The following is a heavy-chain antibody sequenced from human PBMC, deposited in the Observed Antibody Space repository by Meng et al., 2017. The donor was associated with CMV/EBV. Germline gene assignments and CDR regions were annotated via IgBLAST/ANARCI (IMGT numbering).Heavy chain of an antibody. Sequence: HLPGAGPALVEPPQTLPLPCTVSGGSISSAHYYWNLIRQPPRNVLKWIWYIYYSGSTYYNPSLKSRVTISVDTSKTQFSLQLSSVTAADTAVYYCARVYCSGGSCYGNWFDPWGQGTLVTVSS. CDR3: ARVYCSGGSCYGNWFDP. D-gene: IGHD2-15*01. CDR2: IYYSGST. CDR1: GGSISSAHYY. V-gene: IGHV4-30-4*08. J-gene: IGHJ5*02.